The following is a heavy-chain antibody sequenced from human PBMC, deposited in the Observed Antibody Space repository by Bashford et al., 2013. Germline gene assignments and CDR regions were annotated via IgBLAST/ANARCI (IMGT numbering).Heavy chain of an antibody. CDR2: INSYNGYT. J-gene: IGHJ4*02. Sequence: WVRQAPGQGLEWMGWINSYNGYTKYAQNLQGRVTMTTDTSTSTGYMELRSLKPDDTAVYYCARGAYCGGDCQYYFDYWGQGTLVTVSS. CDR3: ARGAYCGGDCQYYFDY. V-gene: IGHV1-18*01. D-gene: IGHD2-21*02.